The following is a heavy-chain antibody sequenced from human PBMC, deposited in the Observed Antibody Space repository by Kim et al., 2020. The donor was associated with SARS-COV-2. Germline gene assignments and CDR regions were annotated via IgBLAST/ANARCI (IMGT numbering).Heavy chain of an antibody. D-gene: IGHD1-26*01. J-gene: IGHJ6*01. Sequence: GGSLRLSCAASGFTFSGSAVHWVRQASGQGPEWLGRIKSQANSYATTYAASVRGRFMMSRDDSRRATHLQMDGLKTEDTAEYSCNTWDSNGREEYWG. CDR3: NTWDSNGREEY. V-gene: IGHV3-73*01. CDR1: GFTFSGSA. CDR2: IKSQANSYAT.